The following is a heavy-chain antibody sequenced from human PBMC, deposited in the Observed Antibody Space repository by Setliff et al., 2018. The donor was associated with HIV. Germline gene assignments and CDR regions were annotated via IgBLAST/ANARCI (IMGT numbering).Heavy chain of an antibody. Sequence: PSETLSLTCTVSGGSISSGGYYWSWIRQHPGKGLEWIGYIYYSGSTYYNPSLKSRVTISVDTSKNQFSLKLSSVTAADTAVYYCARDESQVEVHRGYSCRDFDYWGQGTLVTVSS. CDR2: IYYSGST. J-gene: IGHJ4*02. CDR3: ARDESQVEVHRGYSCRDFDY. CDR1: GGSISSGGYY. V-gene: IGHV4-31*03. D-gene: IGHD5-18*01.